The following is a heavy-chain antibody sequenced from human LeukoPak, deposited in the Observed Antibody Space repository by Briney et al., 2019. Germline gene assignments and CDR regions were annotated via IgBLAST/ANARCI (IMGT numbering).Heavy chain of an antibody. CDR1: GFTFSSYA. D-gene: IGHD2-15*01. CDR3: ANPFRGYCSGGSCYSLHY. J-gene: IGHJ4*02. CDR2: ISGSGGST. Sequence: GRSLTLSCAASGFTFSSYAMSWVRQAPGKGLEWISAISGSGGSTYYADSEKGRFTISRDNSKNTLYMQMNSLRAEDTAVYYCANPFRGYCSGGSCYSLHYWGQGTLVTVSS. V-gene: IGHV3-23*01.